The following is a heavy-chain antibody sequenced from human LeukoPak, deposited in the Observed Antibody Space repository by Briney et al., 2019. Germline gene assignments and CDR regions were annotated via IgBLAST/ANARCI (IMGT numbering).Heavy chain of an antibody. J-gene: IGHJ4*02. Sequence: GGSLRLSCAASGFTFDDYAMHWVRQAPGKGLEWVSGISWNSGSIGYADSVKGRFTISRDTAKRSMYLQMNNLRAEDTAVYYCARGWHENLHLDYWGQGTLVTVSS. V-gene: IGHV3-9*01. CDR1: GFTFDDYA. CDR3: ARGWHENLHLDY. CDR2: ISWNSGSI. D-gene: IGHD1-14*01.